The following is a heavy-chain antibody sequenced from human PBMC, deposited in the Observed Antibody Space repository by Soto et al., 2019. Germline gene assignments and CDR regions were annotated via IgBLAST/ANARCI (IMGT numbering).Heavy chain of an antibody. D-gene: IGHD3-22*01. CDR2: ISYDGSNK. CDR3: AKDRTMIVVVNPLDY. V-gene: IGHV3-30*18. CDR1: GVTFSSYG. J-gene: IGHJ4*02. Sequence: GGSLRLSCAASGVTFSSYGMHWVRQAPGKGLEWVAVISYDGSNKYYADSVKGRFTISRDNTKNTLYLQMNSLRAEDTAVYYCAKDRTMIVVVNPLDYWGQGTLVTVSS.